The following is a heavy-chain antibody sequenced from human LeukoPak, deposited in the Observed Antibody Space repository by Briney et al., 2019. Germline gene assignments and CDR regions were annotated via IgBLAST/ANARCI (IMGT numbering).Heavy chain of an antibody. Sequence: GRSLRLSCAASGFTFSSYGMHWVRQAPGKGLEWVAVISYDGSNKYYADSVKGRFTISRDNSKNTLYLQMNSLRAEDTAVYYCAKDRHYGDYVLDFDYWGQGTLVTVSS. CDR2: ISYDGSNK. V-gene: IGHV3-30*18. CDR3: AKDRHYGDYVLDFDY. CDR1: GFTFSSYG. J-gene: IGHJ4*02. D-gene: IGHD4-17*01.